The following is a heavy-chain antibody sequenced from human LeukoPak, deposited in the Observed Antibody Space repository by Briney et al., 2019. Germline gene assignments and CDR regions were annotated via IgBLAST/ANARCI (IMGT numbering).Heavy chain of an antibody. D-gene: IGHD3-22*01. J-gene: IGHJ4*02. V-gene: IGHV3-23*01. CDR2: ISGSGGTT. Sequence: PGGSLRLSCAVSGITLSNYGMSSVRQAPGKGLEWVAGISGSGGTTNYADSVKGRFTISRDNPKNTLFLHMNSLRAEDTAVYFCAKRGVVIRVILVGFHKEAYYFDSWGQGALVTVSS. CDR1: GITLSNYG. CDR3: AKRGVVIRVILVGFHKEAYYFDS.